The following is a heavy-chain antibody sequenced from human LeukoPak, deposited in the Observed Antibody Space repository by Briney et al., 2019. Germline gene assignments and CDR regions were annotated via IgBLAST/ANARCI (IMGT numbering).Heavy chain of an antibody. D-gene: IGHD4-17*01. CDR2: IYYSGST. V-gene: IGHV4-31*03. Sequence: SETLSLTCTVSGGFISSGGYYWIWIRQHPGKGLEWIGYIYYSGSTYYNPSLKSRVIISVDTSKNQFSLKLSSVTAADTAVYYCARVLPHRHLRYGYYGRRGYAFDIWGQGTMVTVSS. J-gene: IGHJ3*02. CDR3: ARVLPHRHLRYGYYGRRGYAFDI. CDR1: GGFISSGGYY.